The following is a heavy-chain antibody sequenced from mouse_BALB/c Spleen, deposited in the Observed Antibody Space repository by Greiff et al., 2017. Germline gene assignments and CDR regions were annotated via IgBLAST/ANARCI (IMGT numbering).Heavy chain of an antibody. Sequence: EVMLVESGGGLVKPGGSLKLSCAASGFAFSSYDMSWVRQTPEKRLEWVAYISSGGGSTYYPDTVKGRFTISRDNAKNTLYLQMSSLKSEDTAMYYCARRDSAYWGQGTLVTVSA. CDR2: ISSGGGST. CDR3: ARRDSAY. V-gene: IGHV5-12-1*01. CDR1: GFAFSSYD. J-gene: IGHJ3*01.